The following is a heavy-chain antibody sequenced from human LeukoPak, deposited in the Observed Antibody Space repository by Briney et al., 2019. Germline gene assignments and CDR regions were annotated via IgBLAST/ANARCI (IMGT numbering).Heavy chain of an antibody. CDR2: IWYDGSNK. CDR3: ARAAYDSSGYLTL. Sequence: GGSLRLSCAASGFTFSSYGMHWVRQAPGKGLEWVAVIWYDGSNKYCADSVKGRFTISRDNSKNTLFLQMNSLRAEDTAVYYCARAAYDSSGYLTLWGQGTLVTVSS. CDR1: GFTFSSYG. D-gene: IGHD3-22*01. V-gene: IGHV3-33*01. J-gene: IGHJ4*02.